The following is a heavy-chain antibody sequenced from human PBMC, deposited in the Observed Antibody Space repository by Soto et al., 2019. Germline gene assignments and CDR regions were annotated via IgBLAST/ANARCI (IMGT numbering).Heavy chain of an antibody. V-gene: IGHV3-23*01. CDR2: ISGSGGST. Sequence: GGSLRLSCAASGFTFSSYAMSWVRQAPGKGLEWVSAISGSGGSTYYADSVKGRFTISRDNSKNTLYLQMNSLRAEDTAVYYCAKDGFYYYDSSGYFFDYWGQGTLVTVSS. CDR1: GFTFSSYA. CDR3: AKDGFYYYDSSGYFFDY. D-gene: IGHD3-22*01. J-gene: IGHJ4*02.